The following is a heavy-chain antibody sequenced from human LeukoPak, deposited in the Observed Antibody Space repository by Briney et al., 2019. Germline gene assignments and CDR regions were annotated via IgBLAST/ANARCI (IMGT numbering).Heavy chain of an antibody. CDR2: MSPKSGNT. J-gene: IGHJ4*02. D-gene: IGHD4-11*01. Sequence: ASVKVSCNASGYTFTSYDINWVRQATGQGLEWMGWMSPKSGNTGYAQKFQGRVTITRNTSINTAYMELSRLGSEDTAVYYCAKGVDYSNYGGDFDYWSQATLVTVSS. V-gene: IGHV1-8*03. CDR1: GYTFTSYD. CDR3: AKGVDYSNYGGDFDY.